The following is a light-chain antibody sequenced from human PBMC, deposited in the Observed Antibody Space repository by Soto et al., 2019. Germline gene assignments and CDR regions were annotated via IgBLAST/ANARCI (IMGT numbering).Light chain of an antibody. V-gene: IGLV1-40*01. Sequence: QSVLTQPPSVSGAPGQRVTISCAGNSSNIGAGSEVPWYQQPPGTAPKLLIYANFRRPSGVPDRFSGSRSGTSASLAITGLQSEDDADYYCQSYDNSLSAEVFGGGTQLTVL. CDR1: SSNIGAGSE. CDR2: ANF. CDR3: QSYDNSLSAEV. J-gene: IGLJ2*01.